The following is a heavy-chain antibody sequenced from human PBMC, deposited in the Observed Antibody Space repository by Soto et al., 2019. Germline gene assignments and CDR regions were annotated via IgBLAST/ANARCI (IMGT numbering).Heavy chain of an antibody. CDR2: ISGSGGST. Sequence: GGSLRLSCAASGFTFSSYAMSWVRQAPGKGLEWVSAISGSGGSTYYADAVKGRFTISRDNSKNTLYLQMNSLRAEDTAVYYCAKAGLKYYDILTGPDYWGQGTLVTVSS. D-gene: IGHD3-9*01. CDR1: GFTFSSYA. J-gene: IGHJ4*02. V-gene: IGHV3-23*01. CDR3: AKAGLKYYDILTGPDY.